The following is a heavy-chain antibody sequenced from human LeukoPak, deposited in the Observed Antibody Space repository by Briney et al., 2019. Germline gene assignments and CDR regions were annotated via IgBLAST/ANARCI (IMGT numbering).Heavy chain of an antibody. V-gene: IGHV1-46*01. CDR3: ARARGWELLGPGRAFDI. J-gene: IGHJ3*02. CDR2: INPSGGST. CDR1: GGTFSSYA. D-gene: IGHD1-26*01. Sequence: ASVKVSCKASGGTFSSYAIIWVRQAPGQGLEWMGIINPSGGSTSYAQKFQGRVTMTRDMSTSTVYMELSSLRSEDTAVYYCARARGWELLGPGRAFDIWGQGTMVTVSS.